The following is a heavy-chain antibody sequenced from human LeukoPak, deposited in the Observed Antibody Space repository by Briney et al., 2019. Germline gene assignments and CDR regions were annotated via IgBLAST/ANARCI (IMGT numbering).Heavy chain of an antibody. CDR3: AKDRRGEAYYYGSGLDY. CDR2: ISGSGGST. D-gene: IGHD3-10*01. J-gene: IGHJ4*02. V-gene: IGHV3-23*01. CDR1: GFTFSSYA. Sequence: GSLRLSCAASGFTFSSYAMSWVRQPPGKGLEWVSAISGSGGSTYYADSVKGRFTISRDNSKNTLYLQMNSLRAEDTAVYYCAKDRRGEAYYYGSGLDYWGQGTLVTVSS.